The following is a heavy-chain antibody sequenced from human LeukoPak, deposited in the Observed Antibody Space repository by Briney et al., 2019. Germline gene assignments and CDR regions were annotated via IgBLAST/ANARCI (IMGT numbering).Heavy chain of an antibody. CDR1: GYTFTSYG. CDR3: ARDDHYEAYGSGSDTQGY. V-gene: IGHV1-18*01. J-gene: IGHJ4*02. Sequence: GSVKVSCKAPGYTFTSYGISWVRQAPGQGLEWMGWISAYNGNTNYAQKLQGRVTMTTDTSTSTAYMELRSLRSDDTAVYYCARDDHYEAYGSGSDTQGYWGQGTLVTVSS. CDR2: ISAYNGNT. D-gene: IGHD3-10*01.